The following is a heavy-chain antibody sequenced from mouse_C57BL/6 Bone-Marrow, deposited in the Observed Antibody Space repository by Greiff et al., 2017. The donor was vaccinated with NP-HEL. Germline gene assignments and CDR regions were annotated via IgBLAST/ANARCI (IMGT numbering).Heavy chain of an antibody. Sequence: EVQLQQSGPVLVKPGASVKMSCKASGYTFTDYYMNWVKQSHGKSLEWIGVINPYNGGTSYNQKFKGKATLTVDKSSSTAYMELNSLTSEDSAVYYCARSYYGSRDWYFDVWGTGTTVTVSS. D-gene: IGHD1-1*01. CDR1: GYTFTDYY. CDR3: ARSYYGSRDWYFDV. J-gene: IGHJ1*03. CDR2: INPYNGGT. V-gene: IGHV1-19*01.